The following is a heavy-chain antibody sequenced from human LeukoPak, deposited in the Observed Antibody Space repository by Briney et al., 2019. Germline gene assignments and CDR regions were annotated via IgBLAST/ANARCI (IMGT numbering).Heavy chain of an antibody. D-gene: IGHD4-11*01. CDR3: ASETDYSHPNWFDP. Sequence: SETLSLTCTVSGGSISSGGYYWSWIRQPPGKGLEWIGYIYHSGSTYYNPSLKSRVTISVDRSKNQFSLKLSSVTAADTALYYCASETDYSHPNWFDPWGQGILVTVSS. CDR1: GGSISSGGYY. J-gene: IGHJ5*02. CDR2: IYHSGST. V-gene: IGHV4-30-2*01.